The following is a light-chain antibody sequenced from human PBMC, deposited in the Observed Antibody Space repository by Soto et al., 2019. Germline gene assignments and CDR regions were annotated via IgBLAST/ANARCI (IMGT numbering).Light chain of an antibody. Sequence: QSALTQPPSASGPPGQSVTISCTGTKSGIGVYDFVSWYQHHPGKAPRLIIYEVVQRPSGVPDRFSGSKSGNTASLTVSGLQAADEADYFCKSYAGSNTYVFGSGTKVTVL. CDR1: KSGIGVYDF. CDR3: KSYAGSNTYV. J-gene: IGLJ1*01. V-gene: IGLV2-8*01. CDR2: EVV.